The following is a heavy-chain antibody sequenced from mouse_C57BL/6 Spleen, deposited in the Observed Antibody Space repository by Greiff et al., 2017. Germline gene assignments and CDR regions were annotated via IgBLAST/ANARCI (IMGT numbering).Heavy chain of an antibody. V-gene: IGHV1-55*01. J-gene: IGHJ1*03. Sequence: QVQLQQSGAELVKPGASVKMSCKASGYTFTSYWITWVKQRPGQGLEWIGDIYPGSGSTNYNEKFKSKATLTVDTSSSTAYMQLSSLTSEDSAVYYWARSGVLRYNWYFEGWGTGTTVTVAS. CDR3: ARSGVLRYNWYFEG. D-gene: IGHD1-1*01. CDR1: GYTFTSYW. CDR2: IYPGSGST.